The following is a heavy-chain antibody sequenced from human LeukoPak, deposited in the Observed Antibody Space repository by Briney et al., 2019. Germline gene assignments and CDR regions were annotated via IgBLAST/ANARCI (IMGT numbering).Heavy chain of an antibody. J-gene: IGHJ4*02. CDR3: ARGKVVVVPAAIPGGYYFDY. D-gene: IGHD2-2*01. CDR1: GGSFRGDY. Sequence: SETLSLTCAVYGGSFRGDYWSWLRPPPGKGVEWIGEINHSGSTNYNPSLRSRVTISVDTSKHQFSLKLSSVTAADTGVYYCARGKVVVVPAAIPGGYYFDYWGQGTLVTVSS. V-gene: IGHV4-34*01. CDR2: INHSGST.